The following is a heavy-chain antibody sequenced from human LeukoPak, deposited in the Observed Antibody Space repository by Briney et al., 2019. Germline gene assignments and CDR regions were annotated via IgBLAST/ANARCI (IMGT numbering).Heavy chain of an antibody. Sequence: PGGSLRLSCAASGSTFSDYYMSWIRQAPGKGLEWVSYISSSGSTIYYADSVKGRFTISRDNAKNSLYLQMNSLRAEDAAVYYCAGTWNYNNWFDPWGQGTLVTVSS. CDR3: AGTWNYNNWFDP. CDR1: GSTFSDYY. D-gene: IGHD1-7*01. V-gene: IGHV3-11*01. CDR2: ISSSGSTI. J-gene: IGHJ5*02.